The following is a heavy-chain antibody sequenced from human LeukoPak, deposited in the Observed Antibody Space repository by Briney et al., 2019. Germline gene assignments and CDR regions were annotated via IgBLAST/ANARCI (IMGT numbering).Heavy chain of an antibody. CDR1: GYTFTSYD. CDR2: MNPNSGNT. V-gene: IGHV1-8*01. D-gene: IGHD5-18*01. CDR3: ARGLRDIQLWSTEYYFDY. Sequence: ASVKVSCKASGYTFTSYDINWVRQATGQGLEWMGWMNPNSGNTGYAQKFQGRVTMTRNTSISTAYMELSSLRSEDTAVCYCARGLRDIQLWSTEYYFDYWGQGTLVTVSS. J-gene: IGHJ4*02.